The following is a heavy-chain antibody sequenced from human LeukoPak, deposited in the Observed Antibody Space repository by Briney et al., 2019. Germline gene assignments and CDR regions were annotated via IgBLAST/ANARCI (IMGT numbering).Heavy chain of an antibody. CDR2: ISSNVVST. D-gene: IGHD1-26*01. J-gene: IGHJ5*02. CDR3: VKKAVGGAKGWFDP. Sequence: GGSLRLSCSASGFTFSSYAMYWVRQAPGKGLEYVSAISSNVVSTYYADSVKGRFTTSRDNSKNTLYLQMTSLRDEDTAVYYCVKKAVGGAKGWFDPWGQGTLVTVSS. CDR1: GFTFSSYA. V-gene: IGHV3-64D*06.